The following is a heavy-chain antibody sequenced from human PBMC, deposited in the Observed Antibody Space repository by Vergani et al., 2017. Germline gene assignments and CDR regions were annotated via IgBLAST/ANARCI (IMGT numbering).Heavy chain of an antibody. CDR1: GHSFTTYW. CDR3: TRTPVWGSAAFDI. CDR2: IYPGDSDT. J-gene: IGHJ3*02. D-gene: IGHD7-27*01. Sequence: EVQLVQSGAEVKKPGESLKISCKGSGHSFTTYWIAWVRQMPGKGLEWMGSIYPGDSDTRYSPSFQGQVTLSADKSISTAYLQWSSLKASDTAMYYCTRTPVWGSAAFDIWGQGTMVTVSS. V-gene: IGHV5-51*03.